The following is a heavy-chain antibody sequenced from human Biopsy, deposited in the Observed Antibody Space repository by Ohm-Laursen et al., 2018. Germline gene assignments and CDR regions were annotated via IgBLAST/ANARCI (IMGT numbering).Heavy chain of an antibody. CDR1: GGTFSNYA. D-gene: IGHD3-3*01. J-gene: IGHJ4*02. V-gene: IGHV1-69*10. CDR2: IIAVSGLV. Sequence: VASVKVSCKASGGTFSNYAISWVRQAPGEGLEWMGGIIAVSGLVNHAPKFQGRVSITADKSTTTAYMELSNLKSEDTAVYYCATPFQYYDSWGGYPPFDHWGQGTLVTVSS. CDR3: ATPFQYYDSWGGYPPFDH.